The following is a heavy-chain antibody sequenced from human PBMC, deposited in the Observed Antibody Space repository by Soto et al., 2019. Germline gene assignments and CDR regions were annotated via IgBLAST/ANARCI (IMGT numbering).Heavy chain of an antibody. J-gene: IGHJ4*02. CDR2: IIPILGIA. CDR1: GGTFSSYA. V-gene: IGHV1-69*04. D-gene: IGHD6-13*01. Sequence: ASVKVSCKASGGTFSSYAISWVRQAPGQGLEWMGRIIPILGIANYAQKFQGRVTITADKSTSTAYMELSSLRSEDTAVYYCARRSTGIAAAFDYWGQGTLVTVSS. CDR3: ARRSTGIAAAFDY.